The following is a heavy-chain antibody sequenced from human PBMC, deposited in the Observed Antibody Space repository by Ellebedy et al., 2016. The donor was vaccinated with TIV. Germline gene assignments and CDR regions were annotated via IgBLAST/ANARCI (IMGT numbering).Heavy chain of an antibody. CDR3: ARGYGDYDRIPIDY. Sequence: SXXASGGSFRNSALNWVRQAPGKGLEWVSSITSTSSYIYYAESLKGRFTISRDNAKNSLYLEMNSLRAEDTAVYYCARGYGDYDRIPIDYWGQGTLVTVSS. V-gene: IGHV3-21*01. D-gene: IGHD4-17*01. CDR1: GGSFRNSA. CDR2: ITSTSSYI. J-gene: IGHJ4*02.